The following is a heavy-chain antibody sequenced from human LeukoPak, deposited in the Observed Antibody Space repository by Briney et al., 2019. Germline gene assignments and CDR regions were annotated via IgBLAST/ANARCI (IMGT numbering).Heavy chain of an antibody. CDR1: EFSPTNFW. CDR2: IKHDGSEK. J-gene: IGHJ6*04. CDR3: ATFVGIVSGTYTVPGGLLV. V-gene: IGHV3-7*01. D-gene: IGHD2-2*03. Sequence: GGSLRLSCVASEFSPTNFWMTWVRRAPGRGLEWVANIKHDGSEKFYVDSVKGRFTISRDNAKNSLYLQMDSLRAEDTAVYYCATFVGIVSGTYTVPGGLLVWGKGTTVTVSS.